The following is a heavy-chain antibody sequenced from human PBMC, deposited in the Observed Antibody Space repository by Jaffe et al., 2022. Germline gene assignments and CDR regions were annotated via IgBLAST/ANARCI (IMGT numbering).Heavy chain of an antibody. D-gene: IGHD4-17*01. J-gene: IGHJ3*02. V-gene: IGHV1-46*01. Sequence: QVQLVQSGAEVKKPGASVKVSCKASGYTFTSYYMHWVRQAPGQGLEWMGIINPSGGSTSYAQKFQGRVTMTRDTSTSTVYMELSSLRSEDTAVYYCARDWTTVVTPGDAFDIWGQGTMVTVSS. CDR1: GYTFTSYY. CDR3: ARDWTTVVTPGDAFDI. CDR2: INPSGGST.